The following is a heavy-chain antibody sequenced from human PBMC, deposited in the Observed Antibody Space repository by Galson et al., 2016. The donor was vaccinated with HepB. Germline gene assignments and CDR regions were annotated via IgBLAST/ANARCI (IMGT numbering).Heavy chain of an antibody. V-gene: IGHV4-61*08. CDR1: GASVNSGGYL. CDR2: IYYTGST. Sequence: SETLSLTCSVSGASVNSGGYLWSWIRQPPGKGLQWIGYIYYTGSTNYNPSVKSPVSMSMDTSHNQFSLKVTSVSAADPALYYCARAPGRSFGEFPEAYFDFWGQGTLVSVSS. CDR3: ARAPGRSFGEFPEAYFDF. J-gene: IGHJ4*02. D-gene: IGHD3-10*01.